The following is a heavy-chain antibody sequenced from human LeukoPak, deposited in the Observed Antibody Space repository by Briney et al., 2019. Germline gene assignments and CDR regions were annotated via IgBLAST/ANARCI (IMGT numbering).Heavy chain of an antibody. CDR1: GASIRTYF. D-gene: IGHD3-9*01. CDR3: ARGRRGYFDWLLSPFDY. Sequence: SETLSLTCTVSGASIRTYFWSWFRQPAGKGLEWIGRVHSNGDTYYNPSLESRVTVSMDTSKNQFALNLTSLTAADTAVYYCARGRRGYFDWLLSPFDYWGQGTLVTVSS. CDR2: VHSNGDT. J-gene: IGHJ4*02. V-gene: IGHV4-4*07.